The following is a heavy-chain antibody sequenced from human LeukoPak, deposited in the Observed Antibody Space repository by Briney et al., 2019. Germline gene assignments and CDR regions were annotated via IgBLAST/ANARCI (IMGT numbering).Heavy chain of an antibody. CDR3: AGGSGISDF. Sequence: WRSLRLSCAASGFTFSDYGMHWVRQAPGKGLEWVALIWHDGSNKYYADSVKGRFTISRDNSKNTLYLQMNSLRAEDTAVYYCAGGSGISDFWGQGTLVTVSS. CDR2: IWHDGSNK. CDR1: GFTFSDYG. J-gene: IGHJ4*02. V-gene: IGHV3-33*01. D-gene: IGHD1-26*01.